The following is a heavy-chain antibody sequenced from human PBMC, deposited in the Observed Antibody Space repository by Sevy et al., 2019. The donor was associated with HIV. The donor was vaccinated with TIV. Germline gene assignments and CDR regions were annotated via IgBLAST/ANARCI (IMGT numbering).Heavy chain of an antibody. CDR2: ISNSGTTI. CDR3: ARSWEQQLHDAFDI. J-gene: IGHJ3*02. V-gene: IGHV3-48*03. Sequence: GGSLRLSCAASGFTFSSYEMNWVRQAPGKGLEWVSYISNSGTTISYSDSVKGRFTISRDNARNSLYLQMNSLRAEDTAVYYCARSWEQQLHDAFDIWGQGTMVTVSS. D-gene: IGHD6-13*01. CDR1: GFTFSSYE.